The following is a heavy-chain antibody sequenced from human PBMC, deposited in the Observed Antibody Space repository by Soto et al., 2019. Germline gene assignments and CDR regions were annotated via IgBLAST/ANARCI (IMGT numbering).Heavy chain of an antibody. J-gene: IGHJ3*02. CDR2: IRSSSSNI. V-gene: IGHV3-21*01. CDR3: AKASKTVFGKDGYGNHDAFDI. CDR1: GFTFSSYS. D-gene: IGHD5-12*01. Sequence: PGGSLRLSCAASGFTFSSYSMNWVRQAPGKGLEWVASIRSSSSNIYYADSVKGRFTISRDNSKNTLYLQMNSLRAEDTAVYYCAKASKTVFGKDGYGNHDAFDIWGQGTMVTVSS.